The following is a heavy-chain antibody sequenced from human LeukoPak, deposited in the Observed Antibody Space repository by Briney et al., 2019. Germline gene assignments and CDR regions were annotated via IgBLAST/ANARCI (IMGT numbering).Heavy chain of an antibody. CDR2: ISSSCSTI. J-gene: IGHJ4*02. D-gene: IGHD3-10*01. V-gene: IGHV3-48*03. CDR3: ARDYFGAGILDY. Sequence: GGSLRLSCAASGFTFSSYEMNWVRQAPGKGLEWVSYISSSCSTIYYGDSVKGRFTISRDNAKNSLYLQMNSLRAEDTAVYYCARDYFGAGILDYWGQGTLASVSS. CDR1: GFTFSSYE.